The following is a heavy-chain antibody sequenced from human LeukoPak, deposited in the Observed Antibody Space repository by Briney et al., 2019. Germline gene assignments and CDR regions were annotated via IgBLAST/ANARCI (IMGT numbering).Heavy chain of an antibody. CDR2: IYYSGST. J-gene: IGHJ4*02. D-gene: IGHD3-22*01. CDR3: ARARGARITMIVVVEYFDY. Sequence: SETLSLTCTVSGGSISSYYWSWIRHPPGKGLEWIGYIYYSGSTNYNPSLKSRVTISVDTSTNQFSLKLSSLTCSDTAVYYCARARGARITMIVVVEYFDYWGQGTLVTVSS. V-gene: IGHV4-59*01. CDR1: GGSISSYY.